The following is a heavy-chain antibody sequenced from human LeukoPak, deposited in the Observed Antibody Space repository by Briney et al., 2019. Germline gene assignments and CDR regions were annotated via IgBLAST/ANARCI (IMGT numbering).Heavy chain of an antibody. V-gene: IGHV1-18*01. CDR2: VSPYNGNT. Sequence: ASVGVSCKTSGYTFTDYDITWVRQAPGQGLEWMGRVSPYNGNTYYSQRFQGRVTISKDTSTGTAYMDLRNMRDDDTAMYYCARNGRVRRVVKDLFEYWGQGTLVAVSS. D-gene: IGHD3-10*01. CDR1: GYTFTDYD. CDR3: ARNGRVRRVVKDLFEY. J-gene: IGHJ4*02.